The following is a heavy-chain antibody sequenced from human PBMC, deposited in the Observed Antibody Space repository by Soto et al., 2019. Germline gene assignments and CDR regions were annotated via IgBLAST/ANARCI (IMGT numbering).Heavy chain of an antibody. V-gene: IGHV6-1*01. CDR1: GDSVSSSSVT. Sequence: SQTLSLTCAISGDSVSSSSVTWNWIRQSPSRGLEWLGRTYYRSKWYNDYAESVKSRITINPDTSKNQFSLHLNSVTPEDTAVYFCAKDYKVYDNSGYYQPWGQGTLVTVSS. CDR2: TYYRSKWYN. J-gene: IGHJ5*02. CDR3: AKDYKVYDNSGYYQP. D-gene: IGHD3-22*01.